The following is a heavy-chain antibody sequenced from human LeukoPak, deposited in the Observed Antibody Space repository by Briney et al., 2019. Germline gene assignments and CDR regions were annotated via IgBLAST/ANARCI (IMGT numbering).Heavy chain of an antibody. D-gene: IGHD1-1*01. J-gene: IGHJ6*03. CDR2: VFDSGST. CDR1: GASLSTNY. Sequence: SETLSLTCSVSGASLSTNYWSWIPQPPGRGLEWIGYVFDSGSTNYNPSLTSRVTISVDTSTKQFSLRLSSVTAADTPVYYCARLYQQSKWKYYYYYMDVWGKGTAVTVSS. CDR3: ARLYQQSKWKYYYYYMDV. V-gene: IGHV4-59*01.